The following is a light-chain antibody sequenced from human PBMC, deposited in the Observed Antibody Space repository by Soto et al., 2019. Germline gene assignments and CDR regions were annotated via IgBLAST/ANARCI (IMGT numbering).Light chain of an antibody. V-gene: IGKV3-20*01. CDR1: QSVSSSY. CDR3: HQYGSSLFT. J-gene: IGKJ3*01. CDR2: GAS. Sequence: EIVLTQSPGTLSLSPGERATLSCRASQSVSSSYLAWYQQKPGQAPRLLIYGASTRATGIPDRFSGSGSGTDFTLTISRLVPEDFAMYYCHQYGSSLFTFGPGTKVDIK.